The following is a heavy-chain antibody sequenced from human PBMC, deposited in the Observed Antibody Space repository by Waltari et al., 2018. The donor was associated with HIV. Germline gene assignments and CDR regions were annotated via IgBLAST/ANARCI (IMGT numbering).Heavy chain of an antibody. CDR3: AKDQDDYGGNFGDY. Sequence: EVQLLESGGGLVQPGGSLRLSCAASGFTFSSYAMSWVRQAPGKGLEWVSAISGSGGSTYYADSVKGRCTSSRDNSKNTLYLQMNSLRAEDTAVYYCAKDQDDYGGNFGDYWGQGTLVTVSS. D-gene: IGHD4-17*01. J-gene: IGHJ4*02. CDR1: GFTFSSYA. CDR2: ISGSGGST. V-gene: IGHV3-23*01.